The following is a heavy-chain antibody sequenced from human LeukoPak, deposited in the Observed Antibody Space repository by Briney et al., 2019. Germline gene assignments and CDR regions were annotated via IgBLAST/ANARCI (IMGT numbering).Heavy chain of an antibody. CDR1: GFTFSTYA. V-gene: IGHV3-23*01. J-gene: IGHJ6*02. D-gene: IGHD2-15*01. CDR2: ISAIDGGT. CDR3: ARDWPYSRYYGMDV. Sequence: PGGSLRLSCAASGFTFSTYAMSWVRQAPGKGLEWVSGISAIDGGTYYADSVKGRFTISRHNSKNTLYLQMNSLRAEDTAVYYCARDWPYSRYYGMDVWGQGTTVTVSS.